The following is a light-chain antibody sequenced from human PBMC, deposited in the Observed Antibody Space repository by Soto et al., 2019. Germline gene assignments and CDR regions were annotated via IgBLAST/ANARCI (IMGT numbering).Light chain of an antibody. V-gene: IGKV3-20*01. CDR3: QQYGSSPFT. CDR2: GAS. Sequence: EIVLTQSPGTLSLSPGERATLSCRVSQSICSSCLAWYQQKPGQAPRLLLYGASNRATGIPDRFSGSGSGADFTLTISRLEPEDFAVYYCQQYGSSPFTFGPGTKVDIK. CDR1: QSICSSC. J-gene: IGKJ3*01.